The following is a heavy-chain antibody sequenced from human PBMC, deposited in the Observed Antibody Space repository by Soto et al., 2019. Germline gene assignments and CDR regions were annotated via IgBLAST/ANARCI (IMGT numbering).Heavy chain of an antibody. CDR2: IYYSGTT. CDR1: GASISSGGYY. D-gene: IGHD3-3*01. J-gene: IGHJ3*02. CDR3: ASFSDDFWSGSHSYPFDI. Sequence: SETLSLTCTVSGASISSGGYYWSWIRQHPGRGLEWIGYIYYSGTTYSHPSLRSRLTISIDNSKNQFSLSLNSVTAADTAVYYCASFSDDFWSGSHSYPFDIWGQGTMVTVSS. V-gene: IGHV4-31*03.